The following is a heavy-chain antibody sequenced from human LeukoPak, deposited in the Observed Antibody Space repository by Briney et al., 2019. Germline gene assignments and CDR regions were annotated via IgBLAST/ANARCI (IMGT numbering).Heavy chain of an antibody. V-gene: IGHV3-74*01. J-gene: IGHJ4*02. Sequence: GGSLRLSCAASGFTFSRFWMHWVRQPPGKGLVWVSRIDTGGSTTTYADSVKGRFTISRDNAKNTVYLQINSLRAEDTAVYYCATLISFGNDYWGQGVLVTVSS. CDR2: IDTGGSTT. CDR1: GFTFSRFW. CDR3: ATLISFGNDY. D-gene: IGHD5-18*01.